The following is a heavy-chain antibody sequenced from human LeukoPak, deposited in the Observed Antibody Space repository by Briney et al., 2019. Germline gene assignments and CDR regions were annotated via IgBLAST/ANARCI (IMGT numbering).Heavy chain of an antibody. D-gene: IGHD1-26*01. CDR3: ANALGAHYFDS. CDR2: TKQDGSEK. CDR1: GFTFSTHW. J-gene: IGHJ4*02. V-gene: IGHV3-7*05. Sequence: PGGSLRLSCAASGFTFSTHWMIWLRQAPGKGLEWVANTKQDGSEKYYVDSVKGRFIISRDNAKNSLYLQMNSLRAEDTAVYYCANALGAHYFDSWGQGTLVTVSS.